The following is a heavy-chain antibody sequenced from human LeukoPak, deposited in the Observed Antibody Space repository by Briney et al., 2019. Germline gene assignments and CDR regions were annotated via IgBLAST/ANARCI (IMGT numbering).Heavy chain of an antibody. CDR1: GFTFSSYA. CDR3: ARDYGDPEWYHFDS. Sequence: GGSLRLSCAASGFTFSSYAMNWVRQAPGKGLEWVSSISSSSSYIYYADSVKGRFTISRDNAKNSLYLQMNSLRAEDTAVYYCARDYGDPEWYHFDSWGQGTPVTVSS. V-gene: IGHV3-21*01. J-gene: IGHJ4*02. D-gene: IGHD4-17*01. CDR2: ISSSSSYI.